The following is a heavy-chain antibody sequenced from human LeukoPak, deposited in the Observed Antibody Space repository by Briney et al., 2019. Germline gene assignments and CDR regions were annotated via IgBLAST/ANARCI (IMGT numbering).Heavy chain of an antibody. J-gene: IGHJ4*02. CDR3: ARDVNVLRYFDWLSPVDY. D-gene: IGHD3-9*01. V-gene: IGHV3-53*01. CDR1: GFTVSSNY. Sequence: GGSLRLSCAASGFTVSSNYMSRVRQAPGKGLEWVSVIYAGGSTYYADSVKGRFTISRDNSKNMLFLQMNSLRAEDTAVYYCARDVNVLRYFDWLSPVDYWGQGTLVTVSS. CDR2: IYAGGST.